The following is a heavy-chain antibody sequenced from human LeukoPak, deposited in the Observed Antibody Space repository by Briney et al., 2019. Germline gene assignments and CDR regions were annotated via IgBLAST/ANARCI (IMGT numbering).Heavy chain of an antibody. V-gene: IGHV4-31*03. CDR3: ARLGYSTSWNTLGY. CDR1: GGSINRGGYS. J-gene: IGHJ4*02. D-gene: IGHD6-13*01. Sequence: SETLSLTCIVSGGSINRGGYSWSWIRQRPGKGLEWIGYISRGGNTHYNPSLKSRVSIIVDTSKNQFSLRLSSMTAADTAMYYCARLGYSTSWNTLGYWGQGTLITVSS. CDR2: ISRGGNT.